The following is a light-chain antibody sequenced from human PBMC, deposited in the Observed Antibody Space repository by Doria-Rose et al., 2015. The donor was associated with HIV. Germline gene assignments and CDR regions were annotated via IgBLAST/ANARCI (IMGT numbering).Light chain of an antibody. Sequence: EIGMTQSPGTLSLSPGERATLSRRASQSFSSTYLAWYQQKPGQAPSLLIYDGSTRATGIPDRFSASGSGTDFTLTINRLEPEDFALYYCHQYGTSWTFGQGTKVEI. CDR1: QSFSSTY. J-gene: IGKJ1*01. V-gene: IGKV3-20*01. CDR2: DGS. CDR3: HQYGTSWT.